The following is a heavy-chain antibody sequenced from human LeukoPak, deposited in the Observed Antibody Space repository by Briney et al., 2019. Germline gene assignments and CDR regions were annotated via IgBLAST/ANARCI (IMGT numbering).Heavy chain of an antibody. V-gene: IGHV4-39*02. D-gene: IGHD2-15*01. J-gene: IGHJ4*02. CDR2: IYNSGNT. CDR3: ARGVGSCSGGNCYQFDY. CDR1: GGSTSSSSYF. Sequence: SETLSLTCIVSGGSTSSSSYFWAWIRQPPGKGLEWIGTIYNSGNTHHNPSLRSRVTISVDTSKNQFSLKLSSVTAADTAVYYCARGVGSCSGGNCYQFDYWGQGTLVTVSS.